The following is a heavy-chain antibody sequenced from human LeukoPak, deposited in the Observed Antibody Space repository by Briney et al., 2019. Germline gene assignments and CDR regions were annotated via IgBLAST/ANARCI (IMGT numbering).Heavy chain of an antibody. CDR1: GCRFTSYW. J-gene: IGHJ4*02. Sequence: GESLKSSCKGSGCRFTSYWIGWGRPMPGKGVEGRGIIYPGDSDTRYSPSFQGQLPISADKSISTAYLQWSSLKASDTAMYYCARHSSAARHYDYWGQGTLVTVSS. CDR3: ARHSSAARHYDY. CDR2: IYPGDSDT. D-gene: IGHD6-6*01. V-gene: IGHV5-51*01.